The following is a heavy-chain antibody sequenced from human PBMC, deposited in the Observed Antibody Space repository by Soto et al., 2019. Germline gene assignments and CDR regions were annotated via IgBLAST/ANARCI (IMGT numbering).Heavy chain of an antibody. CDR2: VSPYNGNA. D-gene: IGHD2-21*01. Sequence: ASVKVSCKTSGYTFSNYAISWVGQAPGQGREWMGWVSPYNGNANYTEKFQGRVSMTTDTSTTTAYMELTSLTSDDTAIYYCARAISLIIAAPSYWGQGTL. CDR1: GYTFSNYA. V-gene: IGHV1-18*04. CDR3: ARAISLIIAAPSY. J-gene: IGHJ4*02.